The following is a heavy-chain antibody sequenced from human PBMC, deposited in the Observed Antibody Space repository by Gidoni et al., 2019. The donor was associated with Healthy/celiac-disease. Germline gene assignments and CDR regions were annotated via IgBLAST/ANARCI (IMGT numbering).Heavy chain of an antibody. CDR1: GGYFSNYY. J-gene: IGHJ4*02. V-gene: IGHV4-34*01. CDR3: SSRATYGRGGWGDF. CDR2: VTHSGRT. D-gene: IGHD2-15*01. Sequence: QVQVQQWGAGLLKPSETLSLTCGIYGGYFSNYYWSWFRQTPGRGLEWIGEVTHSGRTDYNPSLKSRATISVDTSKNQFSLRLTSVTAADTAVYYCSSRATYGRGGWGDFWGQGTLVTVSS.